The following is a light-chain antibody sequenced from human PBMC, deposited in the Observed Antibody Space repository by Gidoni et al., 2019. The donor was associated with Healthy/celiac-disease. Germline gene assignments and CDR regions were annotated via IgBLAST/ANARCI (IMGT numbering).Light chain of an antibody. CDR3: QRRSNWLT. V-gene: IGKV3-11*01. J-gene: IGKJ4*01. CDR2: DAS. Sequence: PAPLSLSAERRATLSCGASRGGSNYLAWYQQKPGQAPRLLIYDASSRAAGIPARCSSGGSGTDFTLTISRLEPEDFAVYCCQRRSNWLTFGGGTKVEIK. CDR1: RGGSNY.